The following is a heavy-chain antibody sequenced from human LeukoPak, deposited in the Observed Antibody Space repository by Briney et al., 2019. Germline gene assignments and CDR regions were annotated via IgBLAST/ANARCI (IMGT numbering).Heavy chain of an antibody. CDR1: GFTFSSYW. CDR3: AKPQVTANWYYFHY. J-gene: IGHJ4*02. CDR2: INTDGGTT. D-gene: IGHD2-21*02. V-gene: IGHV3-74*01. Sequence: GGSLRLSCAASGFTFSSYWMHWVRQAPGNGLLWVSRINTDGGTTAYADSVKGRFTISRDGSKNTLYLQMNSLRPDDTAVYFCAKPQVTANWYYFHYWGQGTLVTVSS.